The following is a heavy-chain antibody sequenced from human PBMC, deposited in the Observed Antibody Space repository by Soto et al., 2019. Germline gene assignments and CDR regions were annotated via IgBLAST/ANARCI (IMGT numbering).Heavy chain of an antibody. J-gene: IGHJ5*02. D-gene: IGHD3-10*01. CDR1: GDSMGSGDYY. V-gene: IGHV4-30-4*01. CDR2: IYYIGTT. Sequence: QVQLQESGPGLVKPSQTLSLTCTVSGDSMGSGDYYWTWIRQPQGKGLEWIGYIYYIGTTFYNPSLESRVNISIDTSKNHFSLRLTSVTAADTAVYYCSRGSTYYGFLTWGQGTLVTVSS. CDR3: SRGSTYYGFLT.